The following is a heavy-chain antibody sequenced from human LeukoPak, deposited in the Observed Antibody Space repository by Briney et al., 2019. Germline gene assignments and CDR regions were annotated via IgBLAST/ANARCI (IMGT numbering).Heavy chain of an antibody. J-gene: IGHJ4*02. V-gene: IGHV3-21*01. CDR1: GFTFSSYS. Sequence: GGSLRLSCAASGFTFSSYSMNWVRQAPGKGLEWVSSISSSSSYIYYADSVKGRFTISRDNAKNSLYLQMNSLRAEDAAVYYCARDLRSSGWYGVYFDYWGQGTLVTVSS. CDR2: ISSSSSYI. D-gene: IGHD6-19*01. CDR3: ARDLRSSGWYGVYFDY.